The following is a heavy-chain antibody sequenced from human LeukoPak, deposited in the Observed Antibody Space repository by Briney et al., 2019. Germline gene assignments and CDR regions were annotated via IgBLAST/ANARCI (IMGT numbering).Heavy chain of an antibody. Sequence: SETLSLTCTVSGGSISSYYWSWIRQPPGKGLEWIGYIYYSGSTNYNPSLKSRVTISVDTSKNQFSLKLSSVTAADTAVYYCARDGLRYDILTGSLPYYYYGMDVWGQGTTVTVSS. CDR2: IYYSGST. J-gene: IGHJ6*02. CDR1: GGSISSYY. V-gene: IGHV4-59*01. CDR3: ARDGLRYDILTGSLPYYYYGMDV. D-gene: IGHD3-9*01.